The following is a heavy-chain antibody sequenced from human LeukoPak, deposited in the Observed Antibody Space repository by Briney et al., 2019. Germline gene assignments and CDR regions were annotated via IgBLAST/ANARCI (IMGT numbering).Heavy chain of an antibody. CDR1: GFTFNNYW. CDR2: ISWNSGSI. J-gene: IGHJ4*02. D-gene: IGHD5-12*01. V-gene: IGHV3-9*01. Sequence: GGSLRLSCAASGFTFNNYWMNWVRQAPGKGLEWVSGISWNSGSIGYADSVKGRFTISRDNAKNSLYLQMNSLRAEDTALYYCAKDRWGSGYDFRGQGTLVTVSS. CDR3: AKDRWGSGYDF.